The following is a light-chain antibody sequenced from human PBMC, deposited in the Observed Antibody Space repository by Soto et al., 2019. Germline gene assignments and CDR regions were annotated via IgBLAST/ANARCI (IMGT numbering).Light chain of an antibody. CDR2: GND. J-gene: IGLJ1*01. CDR1: SSNIGAGYD. CDR3: QSYGSSPSANFV. V-gene: IGLV1-40*01. Sequence: QSVLTQPPSASGAPGQRVTISCTGSSSNIGAGYDVHWYQQLPGKAPKLLIYGNDNRPSGVPERFSGSKSGTSASLAITGLRADDEADYYCQSYGSSPSANFVFGTGTKLTVL.